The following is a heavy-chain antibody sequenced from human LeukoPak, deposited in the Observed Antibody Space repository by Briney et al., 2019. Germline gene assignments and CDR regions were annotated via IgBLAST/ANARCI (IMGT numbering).Heavy chain of an antibody. V-gene: IGHV1-69*05. CDR2: IIPIFGTA. D-gene: IGHD7-27*01. J-gene: IGHJ4*02. CDR1: GGTFSSYA. Sequence: SVKVSCKASGGTFSSYAISWVRQAPGQGLDWVGRIIPIFGTANYEQEFQGRGTMTTDESTSTDYMELSSLRSEDTAVYYCARTELTGDLVFDYWGQGTLVTVSS. CDR3: ARTELTGDLVFDY.